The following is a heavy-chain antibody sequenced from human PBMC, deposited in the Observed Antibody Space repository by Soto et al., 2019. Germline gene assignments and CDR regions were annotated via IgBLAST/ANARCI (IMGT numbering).Heavy chain of an antibody. V-gene: IGHV3-9*01. D-gene: IGHD3-10*01. CDR2: ISWNSGSI. CDR3: AKAERGDRRYFDY. J-gene: IGHJ4*02. CDR1: GFTFDDYA. Sequence: GGSLRLSCAASGFTFDDYAMHWVRQAPGKGLEWVSGISWNSGSIGYADSVKGRFTISRDNAKNSLYLQMNSLRAEDTALYYCAKAERGDRRYFDYWGQGTLVTVSS.